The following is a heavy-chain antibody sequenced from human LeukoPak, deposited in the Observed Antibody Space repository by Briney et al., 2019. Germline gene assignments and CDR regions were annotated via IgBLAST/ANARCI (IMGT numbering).Heavy chain of an antibody. CDR3: ARVETLQDAFDI. CDR1: GDSVSSNSAA. D-gene: IGHD5-24*01. V-gene: IGHV6-1*01. Sequence: SQTLSLTCAISGDSVSSNSAAWNWIRQSPSRGLEWLGRTYYRSTWYNDYAVSVKSRITINPDTSKNQFSLQLNSVTPEDTAVYYCARVETLQDAFDIWGQGTMVTVPS. CDR2: TYYRSTWYN. J-gene: IGHJ3*02.